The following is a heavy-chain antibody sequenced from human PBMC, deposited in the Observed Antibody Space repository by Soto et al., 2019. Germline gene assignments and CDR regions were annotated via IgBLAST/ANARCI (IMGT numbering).Heavy chain of an antibody. D-gene: IGHD3-16*01. V-gene: IGHV3-33*01. CDR3: ARGLYNNYGHEY. CDR2: IWYDGSNK. Sequence: GGSLRLSCAASGFTFSSYGMHWVRQAPGKGLEWVAVIWYDGSNKYYADSVKGRFTISRDSAQNTVYLQMDSLRAEDTAVYYCARGLYNNYGHEYWGQGTLVTVSS. CDR1: GFTFSSYG. J-gene: IGHJ4*02.